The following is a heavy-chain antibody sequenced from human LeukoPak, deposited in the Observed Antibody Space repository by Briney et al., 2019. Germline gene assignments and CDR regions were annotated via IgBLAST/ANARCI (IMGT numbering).Heavy chain of an antibody. V-gene: IGHV3-30*03. J-gene: IGHJ6*03. CDR2: ISDDGSHK. Sequence: GGSLRLSCAASGVTFSDYDMHWVREAPGKGLEWVAVISDDGSHKYYADSVKGRFTISRDNSKNTLYLQMNSLRAEDTAVYYCARARFGATIITYYYYYMDVWGKGTTVTVSS. CDR3: ARARFGATIITYYYYYMDV. D-gene: IGHD3-16*01. CDR1: GVTFSDYD.